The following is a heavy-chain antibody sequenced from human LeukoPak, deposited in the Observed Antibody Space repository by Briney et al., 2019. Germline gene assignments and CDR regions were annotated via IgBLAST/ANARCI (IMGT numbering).Heavy chain of an antibody. J-gene: IGHJ4*02. CDR2: IWYSGST. Sequence: SETLSLTCSVSGGSISSYYWSWVRQPPGKGLEWIGYIWYSGSTNYHPSLKSRVTISIDTSKAQFSLKLTSVTAADTAVYYCASASSAWPYYFNYWGQGSLGAVSS. CDR3: ASASSAWPYYFNY. V-gene: IGHV4-59*01. D-gene: IGHD1-26*01. CDR1: GGSISSYY.